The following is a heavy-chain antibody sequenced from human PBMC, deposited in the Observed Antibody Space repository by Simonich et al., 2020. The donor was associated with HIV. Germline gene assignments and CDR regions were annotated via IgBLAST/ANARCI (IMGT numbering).Heavy chain of an antibody. CDR1: GGSISSYY. CDR3: ASGYYYDSSGYPWYYYGMDV. V-gene: IGHV4-59*08. D-gene: IGHD3-22*01. J-gene: IGHJ6*02. Sequence: QVQLQESGPGLVKPSETLSLTCTVSGGSISSYYWSWIRQPPGKGLEWIGSIYHSGSTYYTPSLKGRVTISVDTSKNQFSRKLSSVTAADTAVYYCASGYYYDSSGYPWYYYGMDVWGQGTTVTVSS. CDR2: IYHSGST.